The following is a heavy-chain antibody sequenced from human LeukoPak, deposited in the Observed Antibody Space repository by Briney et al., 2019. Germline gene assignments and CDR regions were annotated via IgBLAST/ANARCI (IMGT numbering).Heavy chain of an antibody. J-gene: IGHJ4*02. Sequence: PGGSLRLSCAASGFTFSSYAKSWVRQAPGKGLEWVSAISGSGGSTYYADSVKGRFTISRDNSKNTLYLQMNSLRAEDTAVYYCAKGGSKLDQPFDYWGQGTLVTVSS. D-gene: IGHD1/OR15-1a*01. CDR2: ISGSGGST. CDR1: GFTFSSYA. CDR3: AKGGSKLDQPFDY. V-gene: IGHV3-23*01.